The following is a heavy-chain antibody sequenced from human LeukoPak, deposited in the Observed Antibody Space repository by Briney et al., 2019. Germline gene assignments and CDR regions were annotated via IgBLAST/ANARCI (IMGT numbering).Heavy chain of an antibody. CDR3: ASLRYFDWFSDY. Sequence: ASVKVSCKVSGYTLTELSMHWVRQAPGKGLEWMGGFDPEDGETIYAQKFQGRVTMTEDTSTDTAYMELSSLRSEDTAVYYCASLRYFDWFSDYWGQETLVTVSS. CDR2: FDPEDGET. V-gene: IGHV1-24*01. CDR1: GYTLTELS. J-gene: IGHJ4*02. D-gene: IGHD3-9*01.